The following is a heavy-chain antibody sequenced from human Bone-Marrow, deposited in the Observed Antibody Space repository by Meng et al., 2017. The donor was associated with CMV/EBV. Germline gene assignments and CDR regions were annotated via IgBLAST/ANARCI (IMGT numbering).Heavy chain of an antibody. D-gene: IGHD3-3*01. CDR1: GFTFSSYS. J-gene: IGHJ6*02. V-gene: IGHV3-21*01. CDR2: ISSSSSYI. CDR3: ASRYYDFWSGEYYYGMDV. Sequence: GESLKISCAASGFTFSSYSMNWVRQAPGKGLEWVSSISSSSSYIYYADSVKGRFTISRDNAKNSLYLQMNSLRAEDTAVYYCASRYYDFWSGEYYYGMDVWGQGTTVTVSS.